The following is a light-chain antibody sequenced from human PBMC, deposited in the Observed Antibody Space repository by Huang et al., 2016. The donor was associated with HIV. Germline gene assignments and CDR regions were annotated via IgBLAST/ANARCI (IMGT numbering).Light chain of an antibody. J-gene: IGKJ2*01. CDR3: QQYANWPPAFT. V-gene: IGKV3-15*01. CDR2: GAS. CDR1: QSVSRN. Sequence: EIVMTQSPASLSVSPGERVTLSCRARQSVSRNLAGYQKKPGHAPRLLIYGASARATGIPASFSGSWSGTEFTLTISSLQSEDFAVYYCQQYANWPPAFTFGQGTKLEMK.